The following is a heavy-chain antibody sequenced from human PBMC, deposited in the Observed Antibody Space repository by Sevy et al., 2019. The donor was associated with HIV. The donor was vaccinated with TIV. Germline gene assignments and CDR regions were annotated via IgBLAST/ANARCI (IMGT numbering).Heavy chain of an antibody. V-gene: IGHV4-59*08. D-gene: IGHD2-15*01. CDR2: IYYSGST. Sequence: SETLSLTCTVSGGSISSYYWSWIRQPPGKGLEWIGYIYYSGSTNYNPSLKSRVTISVDTSKNQFSLKLSSVTAADTAEYYCARQVGDIVVAYFDYWGQGTLVTVSS. CDR3: ARQVGDIVVAYFDY. CDR1: GGSISSYY. J-gene: IGHJ4*02.